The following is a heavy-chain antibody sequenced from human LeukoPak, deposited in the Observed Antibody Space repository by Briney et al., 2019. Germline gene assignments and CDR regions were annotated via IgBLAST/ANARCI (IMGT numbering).Heavy chain of an antibody. Sequence: KPSETLSLTCGVYGGSLSAYFWSWLRQPPGKGLEWIAEINHSGNTNYNPSLKSRVTISVDTSKNQFSLKLNSVTAADTAVYYCARNFDFWGQGTLVTVSS. V-gene: IGHV4-34*01. J-gene: IGHJ4*02. CDR3: ARNFDF. CDR2: INHSGNT. CDR1: GGSLSAYF.